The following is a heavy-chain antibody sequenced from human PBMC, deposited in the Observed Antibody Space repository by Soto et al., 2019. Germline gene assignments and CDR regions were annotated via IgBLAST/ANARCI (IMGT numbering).Heavy chain of an antibody. CDR3: ARAAVAGTWWFDP. J-gene: IGHJ5*02. Sequence: SETLSLTCTVSGGSISSYYWSWIRQPPGKGLEWIGYIYYSGSTNYNPSLKSRVTISVDTSKNQFSLKLSSVTAADTAVYYCARAAVAGTWWFDPWGQGTLVTVSS. CDR1: GGSISSYY. V-gene: IGHV4-59*01. D-gene: IGHD6-19*01. CDR2: IYYSGST.